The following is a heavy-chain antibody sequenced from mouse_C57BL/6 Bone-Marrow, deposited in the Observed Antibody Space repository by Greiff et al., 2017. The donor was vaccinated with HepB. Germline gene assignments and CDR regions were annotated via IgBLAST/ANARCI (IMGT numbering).Heavy chain of an antibody. J-gene: IGHJ1*03. CDR3: ARDRGTVVAHWYFDV. Sequence: DVMLVESGGGLVKPGGSLKLSCAASGFTFSSYAMSWVRQTTEKRLEWVATISDGGSYTYYPDNVKGRFTISRDNAKNNLYLQMSHLKSEDTAMYYCARDRGTVVAHWYFDVWGTGTTVTVSS. V-gene: IGHV5-4*01. CDR1: GFTFSSYA. CDR2: ISDGGSYT. D-gene: IGHD1-1*01.